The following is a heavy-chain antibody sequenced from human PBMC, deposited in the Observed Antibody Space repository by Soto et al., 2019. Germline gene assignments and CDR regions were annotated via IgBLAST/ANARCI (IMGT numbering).Heavy chain of an antibody. V-gene: IGHV1-69*01. CDR3: ARDLAFIDSNISHLDY. CDR2: IMPIIGTA. D-gene: IGHD3-3*02. Sequence: QVQLVQSGAEVKKPGSSVKVSCKASGGTFSSHVFNWVRQAPGQGLEWMGGIMPIIGTANYAQKFQGRVTIPVVESSSTAYMELSSLRSEDTAVYHCARDLAFIDSNISHLDYWRHGTLVTVSS. J-gene: IGHJ4*01. CDR1: GGTFSSHV.